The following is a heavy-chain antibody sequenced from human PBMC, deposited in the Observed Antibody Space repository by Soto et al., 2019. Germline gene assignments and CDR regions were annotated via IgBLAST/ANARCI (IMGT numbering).Heavy chain of an antibody. V-gene: IGHV1-69*18. CDR3: ARVVMTTVPASYYYGMDV. CDR1: GGTFSSYA. D-gene: IGHD4-4*01. CDR2: IIPFIGTA. Sequence: QVQLVQSGAEVKKPGSSVTVSCKASGGTFSSYAISWVRQAPGQGLEWMGRIIPFIGTAKYAQKFQGRVTITADESTSTANMELTSLRYEDTAVYYCARVVMTTVPASYYYGMDVWGQGTTGTVSS. J-gene: IGHJ6*02.